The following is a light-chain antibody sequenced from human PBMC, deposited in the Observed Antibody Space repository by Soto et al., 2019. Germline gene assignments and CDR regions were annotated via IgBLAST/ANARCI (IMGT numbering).Light chain of an antibody. Sequence: EIVLTQSPGTLSLSPGERATLSCRASQSVSSYLAWYQQKPGQHPRLLIYDASNRATGSPARFSGSGSGKDFTLTISSLEPEDFAVYYCQQRGNWPRTFGQGTRLEIK. V-gene: IGKV3-11*01. CDR3: QQRGNWPRT. CDR1: QSVSSY. CDR2: DAS. J-gene: IGKJ5*01.